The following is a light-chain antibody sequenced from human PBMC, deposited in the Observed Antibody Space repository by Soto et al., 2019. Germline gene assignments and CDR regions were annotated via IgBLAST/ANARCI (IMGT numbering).Light chain of an antibody. J-gene: IGKJ3*01. CDR1: QGISNY. CDR2: AAS. Sequence: DIQMTQSPSSLSASVGDRVTITCRASQGISNYLAWYQQKPRQVPKLLIYAASTLQSGVPSRFRGSVSGTNFTLTISRVQPEDVATYYCHKYNSAPRTFGPGTKVDIK. V-gene: IGKV1-27*01. CDR3: HKYNSAPRT.